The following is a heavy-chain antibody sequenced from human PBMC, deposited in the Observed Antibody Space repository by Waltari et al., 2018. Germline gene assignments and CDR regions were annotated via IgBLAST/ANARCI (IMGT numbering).Heavy chain of an antibody. V-gene: IGHV4-61*02. J-gene: IGHJ4*02. Sequence: QVQLQESGPGLVKPSQTLSLTCTVSGGSISRGSYYWSWIRQPAGKGLEWIGRIYTSGSTNYNPSLKSRVTISVDTSKNQFSLKLSSVTTADTAVYYCATISPGKIDYWGQGTLVTVSS. CDR2: IYTSGST. CDR1: GGSISRGSYY. D-gene: IGHD6-13*01. CDR3: ATISPGKIDY.